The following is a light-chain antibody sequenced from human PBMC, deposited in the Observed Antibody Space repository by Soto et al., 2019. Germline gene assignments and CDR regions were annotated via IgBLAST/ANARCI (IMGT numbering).Light chain of an antibody. Sequence: EIVLTQSPGTLSLSPGERATLSCRASQSVSRSYLAWYQQKPGQAPRLLIYGASSRATGVPDRFSASGSGTDFTLTISRLEPEDFAMYYCQHYGSSPPYTFGQGTKLEIK. CDR2: GAS. CDR3: QHYGSSPPYT. V-gene: IGKV3-20*01. J-gene: IGKJ2*01. CDR1: QSVSRSY.